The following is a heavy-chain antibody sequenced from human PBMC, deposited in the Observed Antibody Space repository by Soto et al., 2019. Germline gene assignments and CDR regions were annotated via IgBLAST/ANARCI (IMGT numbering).Heavy chain of an antibody. V-gene: IGHV3-30-3*01. J-gene: IGHJ4*02. Sequence: PGGSLRLSCAASGFTFSSYAMHWVRQAPGKGLEWVAVISYDGSNKYYADSAKGRFTISRDNTKNTLYLQMNSLRAEDTAVYYCARGRRNYYYGSRSSKHWGQGTLVTVSS. D-gene: IGHD3-10*01. CDR1: GFTFSSYA. CDR3: ARGRRNYYYGSRSSKH. CDR2: ISYDGSNK.